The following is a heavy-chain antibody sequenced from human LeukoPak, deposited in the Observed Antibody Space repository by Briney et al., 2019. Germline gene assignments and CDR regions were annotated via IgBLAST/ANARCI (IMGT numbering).Heavy chain of an antibody. CDR2: IIPIFGTA. CDR3: ASGPEYYYDSY. D-gene: IGHD3-22*01. V-gene: IGHV1-69*13. CDR1: GGTFSSYA. Sequence: SVKVSCKASGGTFSSYAISWVRQAPGQGLEWMGGIIPIFGTANYAQKLQGRVTITADEFTSTAYMELSSLRSEDTAVYYCASGPEYYYDSYWGQGTLVTVSS. J-gene: IGHJ4*02.